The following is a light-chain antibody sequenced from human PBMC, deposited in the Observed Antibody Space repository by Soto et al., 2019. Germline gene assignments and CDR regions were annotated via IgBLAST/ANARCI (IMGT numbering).Light chain of an antibody. Sequence: DIQMTQSPSTLSASVGDRVTITCRASQSISSWLAWYQQKPGKAPKLLIYDASSLESGVPSRFSGSGSGTEFTLTISSLQPEDVATYYCQQYKSYGTFGQGTKVDIK. CDR1: QSISSW. CDR2: DAS. V-gene: IGKV1-5*01. CDR3: QQYKSYGT. J-gene: IGKJ1*01.